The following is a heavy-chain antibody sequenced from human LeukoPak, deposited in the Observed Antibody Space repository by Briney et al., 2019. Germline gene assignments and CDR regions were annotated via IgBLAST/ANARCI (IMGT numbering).Heavy chain of an antibody. D-gene: IGHD3-10*01. J-gene: IGHJ4*02. V-gene: IGHV3-23*01. CDR2: ISGSGGST. Sequence: PGGSLRLSCAASGFTFSSYAMSWVRQAPGKGLEWVSAISGSGGSTYYADSVKGRFTISRDNSKNTLYLQMNSLRAEDTAVYYCAPSGSGSYYTNQYRYYFDYWGQGTLVTVSS. CDR3: APSGSGSYYTNQYRYYFDY. CDR1: GFTFSSYA.